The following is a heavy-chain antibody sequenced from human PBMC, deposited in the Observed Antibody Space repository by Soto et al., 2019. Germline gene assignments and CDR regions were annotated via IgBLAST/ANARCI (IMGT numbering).Heavy chain of an antibody. D-gene: IGHD3-3*01. CDR3: ASDRGESYYGMDV. J-gene: IGHJ6*02. CDR2: ISAYNGNT. Sequence: ASVKVSCKASGYTFTSYGISWVRQAPGQGLEWMGWISAYNGNTNYAQKLQGRVTMTTDTSTSTAYMELSSLRSEDTAVYYCASDRGESYYGMDVWGQGTTVTVSS. CDR1: GYTFTSYG. V-gene: IGHV1-18*01.